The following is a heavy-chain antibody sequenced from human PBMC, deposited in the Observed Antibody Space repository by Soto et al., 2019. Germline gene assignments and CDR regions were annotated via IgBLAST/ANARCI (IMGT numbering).Heavy chain of an antibody. V-gene: IGHV4-39*01. D-gene: IGHD6-13*01. CDR3: ARHASRGYSSSWFFDD. CDR1: GGSVGSSDTY. CDR2: SYYSAGS. J-gene: IGHJ4*02. Sequence: QLQLQESGPGLVKPSETLSLICNVSGGSVGSSDTYWGWIRQAPGKGLEWIVSSYYSAGSYYNPSLKTRVTTSIDASKNQFSLTVTSVTAADTAVYYCARHASRGYSSSWFFDDWGQGTLVNVSS.